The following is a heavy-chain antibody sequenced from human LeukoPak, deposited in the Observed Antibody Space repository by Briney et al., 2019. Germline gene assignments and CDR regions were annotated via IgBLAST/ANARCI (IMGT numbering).Heavy chain of an antibody. V-gene: IGHV4-34*01. CDR3: ARGYGSGSYYNVVRYYYYMDV. CDR2: INHSGST. CDR1: GGSISSYY. D-gene: IGHD3-10*01. J-gene: IGHJ6*03. Sequence: SETLSLTCTVSGGSISSYYWSWIRQPPGKGLEWIGEINHSGSTNYNPSLKSRVTISVDTSKNQFSLKLSSVTAADTAVYYCARGYGSGSYYNVVRYYYYMDVWGKGTTVTISS.